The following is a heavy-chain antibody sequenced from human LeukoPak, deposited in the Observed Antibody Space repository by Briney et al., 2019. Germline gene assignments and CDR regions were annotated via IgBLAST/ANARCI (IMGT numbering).Heavy chain of an antibody. J-gene: IGHJ4*02. D-gene: IGHD3-16*01. V-gene: IGHV3-15*07. Sequence: GGSLRLSCAVSGFSFTNVWMNWVRQAPGKGLEWVGRIKNKDEGEKTDYAAPVKGRFTISRDDSKATLFLQMNSLKMEDTAIYYCMTGIDYGGGYWGQGTLVSVSS. CDR2: IKNKDEGEKT. CDR1: GFSFTNVW. CDR3: MTGIDYGGGY.